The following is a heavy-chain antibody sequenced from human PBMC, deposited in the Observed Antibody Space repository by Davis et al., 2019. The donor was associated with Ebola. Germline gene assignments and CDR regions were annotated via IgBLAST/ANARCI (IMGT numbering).Heavy chain of an antibody. CDR3: ARRDVTMVRGVIIEQDAFDI. J-gene: IGHJ3*02. CDR1: GGSISSYY. V-gene: IGHV4-59*12. CDR2: IYYSGST. D-gene: IGHD3-10*01. Sequence: SETLSLTCTVSGGSISSYYWSWIRQPPGKGLEWIGYIYYSGSTYYNPSLKSRVTISVDTSKNQFSLKLSSVTAADTAVYYCARRDVTMVRGVIIEQDAFDIWGQGTMVTVSS.